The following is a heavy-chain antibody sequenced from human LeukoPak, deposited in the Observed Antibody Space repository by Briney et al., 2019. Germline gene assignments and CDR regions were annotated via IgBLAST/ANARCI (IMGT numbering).Heavy chain of an antibody. J-gene: IGHJ2*01. V-gene: IGHV3-74*01. CDR2: INSDGRST. CDR1: GFPFSSYW. D-gene: IGHD4-17*01. Sequence: GRSLRLSCSAFGFPFSSYWMHWVRQATGKGLVLVSRINSDGRSTNYADSVKGRFTISRDNAKNTLYLQMNSLRDEDTAVDYCAGSYGDYVKINWYFDLWGRGTLVTVSS. CDR3: AGSYGDYVKINWYFDL.